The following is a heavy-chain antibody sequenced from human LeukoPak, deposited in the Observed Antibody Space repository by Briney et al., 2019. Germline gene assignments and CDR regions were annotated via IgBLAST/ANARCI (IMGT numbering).Heavy chain of an antibody. J-gene: IGHJ4*02. D-gene: IGHD6-25*01. V-gene: IGHV3-23*01. CDR3: AKDRRLAAFDY. CDR1: GFTFSSYA. CDR2: IRGSGDRT. Sequence: GGSLRLSCAASGFTFSSYAMSWVRQAPGKGLEWVSAIRGSGDRTHYADSVKGWFTISRDNSKNTLYLQMNSLRAEDTAVYYCAKDRRLAAFDYGGQGTLVTVSS.